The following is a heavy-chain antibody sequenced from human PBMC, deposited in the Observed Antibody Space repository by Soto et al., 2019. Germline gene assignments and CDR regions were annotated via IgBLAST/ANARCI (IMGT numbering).Heavy chain of an antibody. CDR1: GYTFTSYG. V-gene: IGHV1-18*01. CDR3: ARVPKLRYFDWLRPFDY. J-gene: IGHJ4*02. CDR2: ISAYNGNT. D-gene: IGHD3-9*01. Sequence: ASVKVSCKASGYTFTSYGISWLRQAPGQGLEWMGWISAYNGNTNYAQKLQGRVTMTTDTSTSTAYMELRSLRSDDTAVYYCARVPKLRYFDWLRPFDYWGQGTLVTVSS.